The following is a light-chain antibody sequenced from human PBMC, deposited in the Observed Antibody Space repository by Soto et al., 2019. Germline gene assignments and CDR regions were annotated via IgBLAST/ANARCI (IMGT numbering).Light chain of an antibody. CDR1: QDISNY. J-gene: IGKJ4*01. CDR3: QQYDNLPPLT. V-gene: IGKV1-33*01. Sequence: DIQMTQSPSSLSASVGDRVTITCQASQDISNYLNWYQQKPGKAPKLLIYDASNLETGVPSRFIRSGSGTDFTFTISSLQPEDIATYYCQQYDNLPPLTFGGATKVEIK. CDR2: DAS.